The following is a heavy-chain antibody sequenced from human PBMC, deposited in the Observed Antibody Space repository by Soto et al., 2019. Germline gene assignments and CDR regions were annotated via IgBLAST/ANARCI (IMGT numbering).Heavy chain of an antibody. J-gene: IGHJ6*02. CDR1: GGAFSDYA. Sequence: QVQLVQSGAEVKKPGSSVKVSCKASGGAFSDYAFSWVRQAPGQGLEWLGGIMPIFRAPDYAKKFQGRVNITADEFTRTAYMEMNSLRSEDTAVYYCASWLKGPDIGNYYYGMDVWGQGTTVTVS. CDR2: IMPIFRAP. CDR3: ASWLKGPDIGNYYYGMDV. V-gene: IGHV1-69*12. D-gene: IGHD2-15*01.